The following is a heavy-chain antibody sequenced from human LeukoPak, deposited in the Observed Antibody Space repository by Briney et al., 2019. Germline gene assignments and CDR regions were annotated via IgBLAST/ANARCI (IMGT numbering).Heavy chain of an antibody. V-gene: IGHV3-23*01. J-gene: IGHJ4*02. CDR2: ISGSGGST. CDR1: GFTFSSYA. D-gene: IGHD6-19*01. CDR3: AKGAEWLTRPLRDY. Sequence: GGSLRLSCAASGFTFSSYAMSWVRQAPGKGLEWVSAISGSGGSTYYADSVKSRFTISRDNSKNTLYLQMNSLRAEDTAVYYCAKGAEWLTRPLRDYWGQGTLVTVSS.